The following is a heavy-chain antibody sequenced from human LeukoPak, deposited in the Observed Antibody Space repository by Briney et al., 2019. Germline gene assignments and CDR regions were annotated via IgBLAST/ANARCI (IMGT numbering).Heavy chain of an antibody. V-gene: IGHV1-2*06. Sequence: ASVKVSCKASGYTLTDYYMHWVRQAAGQGLEWMGRINPNSGGTNYAQKFQGRVTMTRDTSISTVYMELSRLRSDDTAVYYCARAGYDLLTLAPDPANDYWGQGTLVTVSS. CDR1: GYTLTDYY. CDR2: INPNSGGT. CDR3: ARAGYDLLTLAPDPANDY. D-gene: IGHD3-9*01. J-gene: IGHJ4*02.